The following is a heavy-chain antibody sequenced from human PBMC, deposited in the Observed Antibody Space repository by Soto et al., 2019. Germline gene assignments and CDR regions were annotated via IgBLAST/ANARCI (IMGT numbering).Heavy chain of an antibody. CDR3: ARSTQNLDY. CDR2: INSDGSST. D-gene: IGHD1-1*01. V-gene: IGHV3-74*01. CDR1: GFTLSSYL. J-gene: IGHJ4*02. Sequence: GGALRLSCAAPGFTLSSYLKHWVRQAPGKGLVWVSRINSDGSSTSYADSVRGRFTISRDNAKNTLYLQMNSLRAEDTAVYYCARSTQNLDYWGQGTLVTVSS.